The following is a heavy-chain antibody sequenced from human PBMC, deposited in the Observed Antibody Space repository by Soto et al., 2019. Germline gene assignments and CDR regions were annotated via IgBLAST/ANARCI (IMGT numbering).Heavy chain of an antibody. Sequence: GGSLRLSCVVSGFTFSNYWMTWVRQAPGKGLEWVANIKQDGSETYYVDSVKGRFTISRDNTKNSLCLQMNSLRADDTAVYYCARAEGYCTTGFCYNIPENYWGQGTLVTVPS. CDR2: IKQDGSET. V-gene: IGHV3-7*01. D-gene: IGHD2-8*01. CDR1: GFTFSNYW. J-gene: IGHJ4*02. CDR3: ARAEGYCTTGFCYNIPENY.